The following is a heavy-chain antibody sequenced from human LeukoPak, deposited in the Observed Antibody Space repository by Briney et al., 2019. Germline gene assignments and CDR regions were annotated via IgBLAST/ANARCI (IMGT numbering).Heavy chain of an antibody. D-gene: IGHD2-21*01. Sequence: GGSLRLSCAASGFTFSTDWMSWVRQAPGEGLEWVANIKQDGSEKYYVDSVKGRFTISRDNAKNSLYLQMNSLRAQDTAVYYCARHIGTYYDYWGQGTLVTVSS. J-gene: IGHJ4*02. V-gene: IGHV3-7*01. CDR1: GFTFSTDW. CDR3: ARHIGTYYDY. CDR2: IKQDGSEK.